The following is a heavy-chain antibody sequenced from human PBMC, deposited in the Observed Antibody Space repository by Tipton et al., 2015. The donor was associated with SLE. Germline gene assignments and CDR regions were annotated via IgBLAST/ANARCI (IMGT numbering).Heavy chain of an antibody. Sequence: VQLVQSGPEVKKPGESLRISCKGSGYSFTTYWINWVRQMPGKGLEWMGRIDPSDSYTNYNPSFQGHVTISADKSISTAYLQWSSLKASDTAMYYCARHRSSPLDYWGQGTLVTVSS. D-gene: IGHD6-13*01. V-gene: IGHV5-10-1*01. CDR3: ARHRSSPLDY. CDR1: GYSFTTYW. J-gene: IGHJ4*02. CDR2: IDPSDSYT.